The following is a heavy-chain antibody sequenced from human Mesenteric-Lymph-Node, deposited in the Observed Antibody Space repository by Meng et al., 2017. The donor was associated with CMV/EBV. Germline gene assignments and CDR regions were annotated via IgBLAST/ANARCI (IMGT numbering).Heavy chain of an antibody. CDR3: ARTTGFLQYSAFDV. CDR2: IYYSGST. Sequence: SETLSLTCTVSGGSISSSSYYWGWIRQPPGKGLEWIGSIYYSGSTYYNPSLKSRVTISVDTSKNQFSLKLSSVTAADTAVFYCARTTGFLQYSAFDVYGQGTMVTVSS. J-gene: IGHJ3*01. CDR1: GGSISSSSYY. D-gene: IGHD4-11*01. V-gene: IGHV4-39*01.